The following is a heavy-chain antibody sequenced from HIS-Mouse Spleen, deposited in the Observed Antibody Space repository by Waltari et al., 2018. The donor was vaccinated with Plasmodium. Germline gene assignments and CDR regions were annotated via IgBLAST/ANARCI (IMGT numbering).Heavy chain of an antibody. Sequence: QVQLQQWGAGLLKPSETLSLTCAVYGGSFSGYYWSWFRQPPGKGLEWIGEINHSGSTNYNPSLKSRVTISVDTSKNQFSLKLSSVTAADTAVYYCARGELTDAFDIWGQGTMVTVSS. CDR3: ARGELTDAFDI. CDR1: GGSFSGYY. D-gene: IGHD1-26*01. V-gene: IGHV4-34*01. CDR2: INHSGST. J-gene: IGHJ3*02.